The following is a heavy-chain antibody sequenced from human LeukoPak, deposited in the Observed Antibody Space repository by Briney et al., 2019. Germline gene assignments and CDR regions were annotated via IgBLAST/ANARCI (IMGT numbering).Heavy chain of an antibody. V-gene: IGHV4-59*01. D-gene: IGHD3-10*01. CDR3: ARSRITMVRGVIDYYFDY. Sequence: SETLSLTCTVSGGSLSSYYWSWIRQPPGKGLEWSGYIYYSGSTNYNPSLKSRVTISVDTSKNQFSLKLSSVTAADTDVYYCARSRITMVRGVIDYYFDYWGQGTLVTVSS. CDR1: GGSLSSYY. J-gene: IGHJ4*02. CDR2: IYYSGST.